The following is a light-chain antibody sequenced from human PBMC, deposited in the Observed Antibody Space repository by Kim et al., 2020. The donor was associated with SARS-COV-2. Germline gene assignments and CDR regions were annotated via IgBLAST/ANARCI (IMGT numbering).Light chain of an antibody. CDR3: SFRDTTRSHVI. CDR1: SLRTSF. Sequence: ALGNTVNITCQGNSLRTSFANWYQQKPGQAPILVLYGKNSRTSGIPDRFSGSRSGNTASLTITGAQAEDESDYYCSFRDTTRSHVIFGPGTKVTVL. CDR2: GKN. J-gene: IGLJ1*01. V-gene: IGLV3-19*01.